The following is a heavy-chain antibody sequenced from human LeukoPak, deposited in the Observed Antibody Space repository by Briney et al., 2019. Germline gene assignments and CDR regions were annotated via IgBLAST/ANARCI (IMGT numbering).Heavy chain of an antibody. CDR1: GFSFSYYG. J-gene: IGHJ6*03. D-gene: IGHD3-3*01. CDR3: ARDEGTRDFWNGYPHYYYMDV. V-gene: IGHV3-30*02. CDR2: IRYDGSDK. Sequence: PGGSLRLSCAASGFSFSYYGMHWVRQAPGKGLEWVAFIRYDGSDKYYADSVKGRFTISRDNSKNTLYLQMNSLRAEDRAVYYCARDEGTRDFWNGYPHYYYMDVWGKGTTVTVSS.